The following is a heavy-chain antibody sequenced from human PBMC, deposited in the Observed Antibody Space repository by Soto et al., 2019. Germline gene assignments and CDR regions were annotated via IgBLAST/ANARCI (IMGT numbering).Heavy chain of an antibody. D-gene: IGHD3-10*01. CDR1: GGTFSSYA. CDR3: ARARHPNYYGSGSSYYAYYFDY. Sequence: GASVKVSCKASGGTFSSYAISWLRQSPGQGLEWMGGIIPIFGTANYAQKFQGRVTITADKSTSTAYMELSSLRSEDTAVYYCARARHPNYYGSGSSYYAYYFDYWGQGTLVTVSS. V-gene: IGHV1-69*06. J-gene: IGHJ4*02. CDR2: IIPIFGTA.